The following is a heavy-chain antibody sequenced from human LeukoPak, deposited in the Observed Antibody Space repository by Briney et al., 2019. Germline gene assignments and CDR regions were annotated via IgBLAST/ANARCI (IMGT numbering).Heavy chain of an antibody. CDR2: INHSGST. CDR3: ARGKTWTYCSGGSCSRYCYYGMDV. V-gene: IGHV4-34*01. CDR1: GGSFSGYY. D-gene: IGHD2-15*01. Sequence: SETLSLTCAVYGGSFSGYYWSWIRQPPGKGLEWIGEINHSGSTNYNPSLKSRVTISVDTSKNQFSLKLSSVTAADTAVYYCARGKTWTYCSGGSCSRYCYYGMDVWGKGTTVTVSS. J-gene: IGHJ6*04.